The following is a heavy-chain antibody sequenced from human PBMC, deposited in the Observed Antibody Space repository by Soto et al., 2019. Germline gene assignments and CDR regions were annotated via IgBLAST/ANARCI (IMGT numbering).Heavy chain of an antibody. CDR2: ISVSGDVT. CDR1: GFTFSSYA. V-gene: IGHV3-23*01. CDR3: AKGRSGPLWSQLDL. Sequence: GSLRLSCVVSGFTFSSYAMNWVRQAPGKGLEWVSSISVSGDVTYHADSVKGRFTISRDNSKSTLFLLMNSLGADDTAVYYCAKGRSGPLWSQLDLWAQGTLVTVSS. D-gene: IGHD3-9*01. J-gene: IGHJ1*01.